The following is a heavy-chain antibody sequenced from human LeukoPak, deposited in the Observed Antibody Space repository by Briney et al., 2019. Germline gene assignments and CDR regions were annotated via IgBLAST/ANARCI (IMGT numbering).Heavy chain of an antibody. CDR2: IYYSGNT. J-gene: IGHJ5*02. CDR3: ARGRNWFDP. V-gene: IGHV4-39*01. CDR1: GDSISTSNSY. Sequence: SETLSLTCTVSGDSISTSNSYWGWIRQPPGKGLEWIGSIYYSGNTYYNASLKSRVTISVDTSKNQFSLKLTSVTAADTAVYYCARGRNWFDPWGQGTLVTVSS.